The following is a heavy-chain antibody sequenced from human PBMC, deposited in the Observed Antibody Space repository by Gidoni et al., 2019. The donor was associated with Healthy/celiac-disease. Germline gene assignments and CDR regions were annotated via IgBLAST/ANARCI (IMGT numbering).Heavy chain of an antibody. V-gene: IGHV3-23*01. J-gene: IGHJ6*02. CDR3: AKDLLVAYYYYGMDV. Sequence: EVQLLESGGGLVQPGGSLRLYCAASGFTFSSYAMSWVRQAPGKGLEWVSAISGSGGSTYYADSVKGRFTISRDNSKNTLYLQMNSLRAEDTAVYYCAKDLLVAYYYYGMDVWGQGTTVTVSS. CDR2: ISGSGGST. CDR1: GFTFSSYA.